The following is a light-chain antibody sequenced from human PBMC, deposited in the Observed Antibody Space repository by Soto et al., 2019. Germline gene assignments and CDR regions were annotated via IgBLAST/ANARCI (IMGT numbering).Light chain of an antibody. V-gene: IGLV2-14*03. CDR2: DVS. CDR1: SSDVGGYNF. Sequence: QSALTQPASVSGSPGQSITISCTGTSSDVGGYNFVSWYQQHPGKAPKFLIYDVSNRPSGVSTRFSGSKSGNTASLTISGLQAVDEADYYSSSYTSSSTQVFGAGTKLTVL. J-gene: IGLJ1*01. CDR3: SSYTSSSTQV.